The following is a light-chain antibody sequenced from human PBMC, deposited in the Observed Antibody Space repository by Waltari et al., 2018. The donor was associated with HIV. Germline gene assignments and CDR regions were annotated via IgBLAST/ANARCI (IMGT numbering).Light chain of an antibody. Sequence: QSVMTQPPSASGTPGQGVPISCSESASNIGDNYVYWYQQLPGKSPKLLIETNKHRPAGVPDRFSVSKSGTSASLAISRLRSDDEADYYCATWDDSLNGWAFGGGTKLTVL. CDR3: ATWDDSLNGWA. J-gene: IGLJ3*02. CDR2: TNK. V-gene: IGLV1-47*01. CDR1: ASNIGDNY.